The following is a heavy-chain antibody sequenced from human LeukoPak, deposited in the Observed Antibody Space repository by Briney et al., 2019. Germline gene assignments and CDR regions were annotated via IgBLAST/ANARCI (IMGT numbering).Heavy chain of an antibody. V-gene: IGHV4-39*07. CDR1: GGSIISTTYY. CDR3: ARASGSSWYERRLHAYYYYMDV. Sequence: SETLSLTCTVSGGSIISTTYYWGWIRQPPGEGLEWIGSIDYSGSTYYNPSLKSRVTISVDTPKNQFSLNLSSVTAADTAVYSCARASGSSWYERRLHAYYYYMDVWGKGTTVTVSS. J-gene: IGHJ6*03. CDR2: IDYSGST. D-gene: IGHD6-13*01.